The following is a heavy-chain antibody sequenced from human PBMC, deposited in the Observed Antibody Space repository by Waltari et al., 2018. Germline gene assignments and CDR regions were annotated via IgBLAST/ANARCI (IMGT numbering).Heavy chain of an antibody. J-gene: IGHJ4*02. Sequence: EVQLVESGGGLVQPGGSLRLSCAASGFTFSSYAMSWVRQAPGKGLEWVYAISGRGGSNYYADSVKGRVTSSRDKSKNTLYRQMNSLIAEDTAVYYCAKEEAAGHFDYWGQGTLVTVSS. CDR3: AKEEAAGHFDY. CDR2: ISGRGGSN. CDR1: GFTFSSYA. V-gene: IGHV3-23*04. D-gene: IGHD6-13*01.